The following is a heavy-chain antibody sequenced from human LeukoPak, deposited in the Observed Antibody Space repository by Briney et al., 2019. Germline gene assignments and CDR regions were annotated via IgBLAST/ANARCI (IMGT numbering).Heavy chain of an antibody. CDR2: IYYSGST. Sequence: SETLSLTCTVSGGSISSHYWSWIRQPPGKGLEGIGYIYYSGSTNYNPPLKSRVTISVDTSKNQFSLKLSSVTAADTAVYYCARGLVAVAGRGVDYWGQGTLVTVSS. CDR3: ARGLVAVAGRGVDY. CDR1: GGSISSHY. J-gene: IGHJ4*02. V-gene: IGHV4-59*11. D-gene: IGHD6-19*01.